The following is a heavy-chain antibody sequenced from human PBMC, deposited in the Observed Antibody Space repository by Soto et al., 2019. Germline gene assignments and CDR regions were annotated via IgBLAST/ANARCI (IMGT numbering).Heavy chain of an antibody. CDR2: ISGSGSNV. CDR1: GFTFSDYY. CDR3: ARRYGPINY. D-gene: IGHD2-15*01. J-gene: IGHJ4*02. Sequence: QVQLVESGGGLVKPGGSLRLSCAASGFTFSDYYMTWVRQAPGKGLDWVSYISGSGSNVDYADSVKGRFTISRDNAKNSLYLQMNSLRVEDTAVYYCARRYGPINYWGQGTLVTVSS. V-gene: IGHV3-11*01.